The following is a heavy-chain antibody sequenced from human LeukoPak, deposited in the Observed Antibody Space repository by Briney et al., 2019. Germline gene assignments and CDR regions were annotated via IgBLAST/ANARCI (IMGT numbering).Heavy chain of an antibody. CDR2: IYPGDSDT. J-gene: IGHJ4*02. D-gene: IGHD5-18*01. V-gene: IGHV5-51*01. Sequence: AESLMISSKGSEYITTSYRNGWVRQMPGKGLEWMGIIYPGDSDTRYSPSFQGQVTISADKSISTAYLQWSSLKASDTAMYYCARGQQLWFDYWGQGTLVTVSS. CDR3: ARGQQLWFDY. CDR1: EYITTSYR.